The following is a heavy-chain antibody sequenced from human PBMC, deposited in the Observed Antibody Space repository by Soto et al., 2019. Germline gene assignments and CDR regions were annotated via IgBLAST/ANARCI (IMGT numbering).Heavy chain of an antibody. V-gene: IGHV4-38-2*01. CDR1: GYSISSGYY. CDR2: IYHSGST. CDR3: ARWYGFDFWSGYYKGLDY. J-gene: IGHJ4*02. Sequence: PSETLSLTCAVSGYSISSGYYWGWIRQPPGKGLEWIGSIYHSGSTYYNPSLKSRATISVDTSKNQFSLKLSSVTAADTAVYYCARWYGFDFWSGYYKGLDYWGQGTLVTVSS. D-gene: IGHD3-3*01.